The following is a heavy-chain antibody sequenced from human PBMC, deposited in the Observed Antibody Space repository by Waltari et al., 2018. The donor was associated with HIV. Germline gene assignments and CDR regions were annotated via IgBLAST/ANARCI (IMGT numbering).Heavy chain of an antibody. D-gene: IGHD3-10*01. CDR1: GGSISSGSYY. CDR3: ARVTSFMVRGGFVWSWFDP. CDR2: VSTGGST. Sequence: QVQLQESGPGLVKPSQTLSLTCTVSGGSISSGSYYWSWIRQPAGKGLEGSGRVSTGGSTNYNPSLKMRLTTSGDTPKNQFALKLISVTAADPAVYYCARVTSFMVRGGFVWSWFDPWGQGTLVTVSS. V-gene: IGHV4-61*02. J-gene: IGHJ5*02.